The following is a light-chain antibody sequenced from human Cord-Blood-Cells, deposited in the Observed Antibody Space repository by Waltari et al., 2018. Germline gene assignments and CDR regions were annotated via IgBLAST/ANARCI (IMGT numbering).Light chain of an antibody. CDR2: AAS. V-gene: IGKV1-39*01. CDR3: QQSYSTPLT. Sequence: DIQMTQSPSSLSASVGDRVTITCRASQSISSYLNGYQQKPGKAPKLLIYAASSLQIGVPSRFSGSGSWTDFTLTISSLQPEDFATYYCQQSYSTPLTFGGGTKVEIK. CDR1: QSISSY. J-gene: IGKJ4*01.